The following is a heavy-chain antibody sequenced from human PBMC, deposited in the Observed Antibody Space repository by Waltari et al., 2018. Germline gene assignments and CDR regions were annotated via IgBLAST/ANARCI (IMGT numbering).Heavy chain of an antibody. Sequence: QVQLQESGPGLVKPSETLSLTCTVSGGSISSHYWSWVRQPPGKGLEWIGYIYYSGSTNYNPSLKSRVTISVDTSKNQFSLKLSSVTAADTAVYYCARARVVVPAAMAYYFDYWGQGTLVTVSS. J-gene: IGHJ4*02. CDR2: IYYSGST. CDR3: ARARVVVPAAMAYYFDY. V-gene: IGHV4-59*11. D-gene: IGHD2-2*01. CDR1: GGSISSHY.